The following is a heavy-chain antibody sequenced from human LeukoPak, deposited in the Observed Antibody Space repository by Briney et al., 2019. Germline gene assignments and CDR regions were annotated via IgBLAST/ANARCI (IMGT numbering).Heavy chain of an antibody. J-gene: IGHJ4*02. CDR3: AKGADIVVVVAAGADDY. CDR2: ISGSGGST. CDR1: GFTLSSYA. Sequence: GGSLRLSCAASGFTLSSYAMSWVRQAPGKGLEWVSAISGSGGSTYYADSVKGRFTISRDNSKNTLYLQMNSLRAEDTAVYYCAKGADIVVVVAAGADDYWGQGTLVTVSS. D-gene: IGHD2-15*01. V-gene: IGHV3-23*01.